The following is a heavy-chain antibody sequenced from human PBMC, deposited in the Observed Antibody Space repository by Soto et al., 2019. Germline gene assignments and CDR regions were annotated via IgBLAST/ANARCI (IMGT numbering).Heavy chain of an antibody. CDR2: INGDGSST. V-gene: IGHV3-74*01. J-gene: IGHJ5*02. CDR3: ARDDYVIRFDP. Sequence: EVQLVESGGDLVQPGGSLRLSCAASAFTFSNYWMHWVRQAPGKGLVWVSRINGDGSSTIYADSVKGRFTISRDNAKNTMYLQMNSLRAEDTAVDYCARDDYVIRFDPWGQGTLVTVSS. D-gene: IGHD3-10*02. CDR1: AFTFSNYW.